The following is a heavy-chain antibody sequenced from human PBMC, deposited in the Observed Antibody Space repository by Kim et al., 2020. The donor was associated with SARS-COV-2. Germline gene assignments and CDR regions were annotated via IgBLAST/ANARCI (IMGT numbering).Heavy chain of an antibody. CDR2: ISSNGGST. CDR1: GFTFSSYA. D-gene: IGHD6-6*01. Sequence: GGSLRLSCSASGFTFSSYAMHWVRQAPGKGLEYVSAISSNGGSTYYADSVKGRFTISRDNSKNTLYLQMSSLRAEDTAVYYCVKDGPRAARGRYYYYGMDVWGQGTTVTVSS. CDR3: VKDGPRAARGRYYYYGMDV. J-gene: IGHJ6*02. V-gene: IGHV3-64D*06.